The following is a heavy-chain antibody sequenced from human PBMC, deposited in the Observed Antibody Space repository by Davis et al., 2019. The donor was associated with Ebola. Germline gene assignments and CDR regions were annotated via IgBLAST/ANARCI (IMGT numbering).Heavy chain of an antibody. Sequence: LSLTCAASGFTFSSYDMHWVRQATGKGLELVSAIGTAGDTYYPGSVKGRFTIPRENAKNSLYLQMNSLRAGDTAVYYCARGDSSSSLYYYYGMDVWGQGTTVTVSS. J-gene: IGHJ6*02. CDR2: IGTAGDT. D-gene: IGHD6-6*01. CDR3: ARGDSSSSLYYYYGMDV. V-gene: IGHV3-13*01. CDR1: GFTFSSYD.